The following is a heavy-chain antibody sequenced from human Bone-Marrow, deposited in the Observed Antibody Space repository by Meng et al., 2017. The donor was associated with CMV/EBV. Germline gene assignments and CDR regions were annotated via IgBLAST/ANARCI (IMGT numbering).Heavy chain of an antibody. D-gene: IGHD3-22*01. CDR2: ISYDGSNK. J-gene: IGHJ4*02. CDR1: GFTFSSYA. V-gene: IGHV3-30-3*01. Sequence: GGSLRLSCSASGFTFSSYAMHWVRQAPGKGLEWVAVISYDGSNKYYADSVKGRFTISRDNSKNTLYLQMNSLRAEDTAVYYCARVAHYYDRFDLPDYWGQGTLGTVSS. CDR3: ARVAHYYDRFDLPDY.